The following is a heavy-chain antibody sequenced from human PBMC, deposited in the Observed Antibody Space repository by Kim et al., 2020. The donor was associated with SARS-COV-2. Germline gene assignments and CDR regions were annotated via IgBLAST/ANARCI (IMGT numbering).Heavy chain of an antibody. CDR3: TREAIKLGFLDC. D-gene: IGHD7-27*01. V-gene: IGHV3-48*02. J-gene: IGHJ4*02. Sequence: GGSLRLSCAASGFTINSYRMTWVRQAPGKGLEWVSHILTTGGTTFYADSVKGRFTISRDNDKNSLYLQMNNLRDDDTALSYCTREAIKLGFLDCWGQGTLVTVSS. CDR2: ILTTGGTT. CDR1: GFTINSYR.